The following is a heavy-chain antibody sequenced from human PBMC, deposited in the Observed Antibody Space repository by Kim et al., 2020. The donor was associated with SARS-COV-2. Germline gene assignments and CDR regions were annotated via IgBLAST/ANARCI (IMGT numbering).Heavy chain of an antibody. J-gene: IGHJ5*02. V-gene: IGHV3-7*01. Sequence: YEVDSVKALSTIARDNAKNSLYLQMNSLRAEDTAVYYGAREAVAGTNWFDPWGQGTLVTVSS. CDR3: AREAVAGTNWFDP. D-gene: IGHD6-19*01.